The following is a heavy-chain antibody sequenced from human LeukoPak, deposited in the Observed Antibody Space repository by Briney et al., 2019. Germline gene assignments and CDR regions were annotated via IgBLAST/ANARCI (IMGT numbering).Heavy chain of an antibody. Sequence: GGSLRLSCAASGFTFSSYWMSWVRQAPGKGLEWVANIKQDGSEKYYVDSVKGRFTISRDNAKNSLYLQMNSLRAEDTAVYYCARVGATHYFYYMDVWGKGTTVTVSS. J-gene: IGHJ6*03. CDR1: GFTFSSYW. D-gene: IGHD1-26*01. V-gene: IGHV3-7*04. CDR2: IKQDGSEK. CDR3: ARVGATHYFYYMDV.